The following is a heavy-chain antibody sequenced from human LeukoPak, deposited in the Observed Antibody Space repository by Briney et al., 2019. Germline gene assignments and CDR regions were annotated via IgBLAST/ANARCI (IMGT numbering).Heavy chain of an antibody. V-gene: IGHV3-21*01. D-gene: IGHD3-22*01. J-gene: IGHJ5*02. CDR1: GFTFSRYV. CDR2: ISGSTSYI. CDR3: ARDSSPWYYYDRSGSNGFDP. Sequence: GGSLRLSCAASGFTFSRYVMSWVRQAPGKGLEWVSSISGSTSYIYYADSVKGRFTISRDNSKNTLYLQMNSLRAEDTAVYYCARDSSPWYYYDRSGSNGFDPWGQGTLVTVSS.